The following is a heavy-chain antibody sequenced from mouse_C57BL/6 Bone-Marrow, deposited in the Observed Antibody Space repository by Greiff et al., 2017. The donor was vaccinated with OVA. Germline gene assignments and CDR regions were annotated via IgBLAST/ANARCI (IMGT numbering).Heavy chain of an antibody. CDR1: GYTFTDYY. Sequence: EVQLQQSGPELVKPGASVKISCKASGYTFTDYYMNWVKQSHGKSLEWIGDINPNNGGTSYNQKFKGKATLTVDKSSSTAYMELRSLTSEDSAVYYCAEGINYYGTGAMDYWGQGTSVTVSS. D-gene: IGHD1-1*01. V-gene: IGHV1-26*01. CDR2: INPNNGGT. J-gene: IGHJ4*01. CDR3: AEGINYYGTGAMDY.